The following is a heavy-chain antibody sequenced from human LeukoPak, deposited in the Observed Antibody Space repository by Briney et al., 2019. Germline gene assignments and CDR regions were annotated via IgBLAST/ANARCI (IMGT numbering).Heavy chain of an antibody. V-gene: IGHV1-18*01. Sequence: ASVKVSCKASGYTFTSYGISWVRQAPGQGLEWMGWISAYNGNTNYAQKLQGRVTMTTDTSTSTAYMELRSLRSEDTAVYYCAYAYGLPYYYYYYMDVWGKGTTVTVSS. CDR3: AYAYGLPYYYYYYMDV. CDR1: GYTFTSYG. J-gene: IGHJ6*03. D-gene: IGHD3-10*01. CDR2: ISAYNGNT.